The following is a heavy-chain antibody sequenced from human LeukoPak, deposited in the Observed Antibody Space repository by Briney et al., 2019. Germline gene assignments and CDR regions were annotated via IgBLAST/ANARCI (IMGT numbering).Heavy chain of an antibody. Sequence: PGGSLRLSCAASGFTFSDFWMHWVRQAPGGGLVWVSRVKGDEISTLYADSVKGRFTISRDNAKNTLYLQINSLRADDTALYYGATGPYSAFEMWGQGKMVTVSS. V-gene: IGHV3-74*01. CDR2: VKGDEIST. CDR1: GFTFSDFW. J-gene: IGHJ3*02. D-gene: IGHD2-21*01. CDR3: ATGPYSAFEM.